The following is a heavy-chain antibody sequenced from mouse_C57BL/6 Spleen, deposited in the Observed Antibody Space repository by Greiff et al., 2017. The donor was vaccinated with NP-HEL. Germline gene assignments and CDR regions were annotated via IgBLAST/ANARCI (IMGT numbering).Heavy chain of an antibody. Sequence: VQRVESGPELVKPGASVKISCKASGYAFSSSWMNWVKQRPGKGLEWIGRIYPGDGDTNYNGKFKGKATLTADKSSSTAYMQLSSLTSEDSAVYFCVYSTFAYWGQGTLVTVSA. V-gene: IGHV1-82*01. J-gene: IGHJ3*01. CDR1: GYAFSSSW. D-gene: IGHD2-5*01. CDR3: VYSTFAY. CDR2: IYPGDGDT.